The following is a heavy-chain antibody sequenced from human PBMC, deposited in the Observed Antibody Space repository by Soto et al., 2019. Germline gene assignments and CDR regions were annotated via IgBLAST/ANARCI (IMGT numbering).Heavy chain of an antibody. D-gene: IGHD1-26*01. J-gene: IGHJ4*02. CDR3: ARFRSSGSYLSVGY. CDR1: GFTFSSYW. V-gene: IGHV3-7*01. Sequence: PGGSLRLSCAASGFTFSSYWMSWVRQAPGKGLEWVANIKQDGSEKYYVDSVKGRFTISRDNAKNSLYLQMNSLRAEDTAVYYCARFRSSGSYLSVGYWGQGTLVTVSS. CDR2: IKQDGSEK.